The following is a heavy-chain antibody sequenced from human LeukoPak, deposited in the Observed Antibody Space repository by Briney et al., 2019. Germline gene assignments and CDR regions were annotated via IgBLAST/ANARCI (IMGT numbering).Heavy chain of an antibody. J-gene: IGHJ4*02. CDR3: ARDPYCSSTSCYTGRGDY. D-gene: IGHD2-2*02. V-gene: IGHV4-31*03. CDR1: GGSINSGTYY. CDR2: IYYSGTT. Sequence: SQTLSLTCTVSGGSINSGTYYWSWIRQHPGKGLGWIGYIYYSGTTLYNPSLKSRVIISLDTSKNQFSLNLNSVTAADTAVYYCARDPYCSSTSCYTGRGDYWGQGTLVTVSS.